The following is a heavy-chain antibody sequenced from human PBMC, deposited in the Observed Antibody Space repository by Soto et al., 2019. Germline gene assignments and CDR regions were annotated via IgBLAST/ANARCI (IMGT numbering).Heavy chain of an antibody. V-gene: IGHV5-51*01. J-gene: IGHJ3*02. CDR3: ATSDPYSSSSVAFDI. Sequence: ASVKVSCKASGGTFSSYAISWVRQMPGKGLEWMGIIYPGDSDTRYSPSFQGQVTISADKSISTAYLQWSSLKASDTAMYYCATSDPYSSSSVAFDIWGQGTMVTVSS. CDR2: IYPGDSDT. D-gene: IGHD6-6*01. CDR1: GGTFSSYA.